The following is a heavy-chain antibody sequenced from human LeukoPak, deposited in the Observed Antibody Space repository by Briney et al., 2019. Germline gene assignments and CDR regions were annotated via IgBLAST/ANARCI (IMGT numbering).Heavy chain of an antibody. CDR3: ARGPSYFQH. CDR1: GDSVSSNSAT. Sequence: SQTLSLTCAISGDSVSSNSATWNWIRQSPSRGLEWLGRTYYRSKWYKYYAVSAKGRITINPDTSKNQFSLQLNSVTSEDTAVYYCARGPSYFQHWGQGTLVTVSS. J-gene: IGHJ1*01. CDR2: TYYRSKWYK. V-gene: IGHV6-1*01.